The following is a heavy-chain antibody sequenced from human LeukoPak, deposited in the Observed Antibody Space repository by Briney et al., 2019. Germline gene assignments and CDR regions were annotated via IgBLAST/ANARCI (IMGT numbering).Heavy chain of an antibody. J-gene: IGHJ4*02. CDR2: IYYSGST. CDR1: GGSISSYY. CDR3: ARGGSSGWFSSMAY. Sequence: PSETLSLTCTVPGGSISSYYWSWIRQPPGKGLEWIGYIYYSGSTNYNPSLKSRVTISVDTSKIQFSLKLSSVTAADTAVYYCARGGSSGWFSSMAYWGQGTLVTVSS. V-gene: IGHV4-59*01. D-gene: IGHD6-19*01.